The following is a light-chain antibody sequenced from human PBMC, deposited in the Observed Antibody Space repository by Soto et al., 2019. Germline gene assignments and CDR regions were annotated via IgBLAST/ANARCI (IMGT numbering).Light chain of an antibody. CDR3: QQYNRWPRT. J-gene: IGKJ1*01. Sequence: EIVLTQSPVTLSVSPGERATLSCRANQSVTTNLVWYQQKPGQAPRLLIYDASTRATGIPARLSGSGSGTEFSFTISSLQSEDFAVYYCQQYNRWPRTFGQGTKVDIK. V-gene: IGKV3-15*01. CDR1: QSVTTN. CDR2: DAS.